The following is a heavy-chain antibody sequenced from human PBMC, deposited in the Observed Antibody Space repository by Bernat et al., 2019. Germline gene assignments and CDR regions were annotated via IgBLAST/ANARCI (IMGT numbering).Heavy chain of an antibody. D-gene: IGHD6-19*01. V-gene: IGHV3-53*05. J-gene: IGHJ4*02. CDR3: ARTPFRVAVVGTYHFDY. CDR1: GFSVSSNY. Sequence: EVQLVETGGGVIQPGGSLRLSCAASGFSVSSNYMSWVRQAPGKGLEWVSVIYSGGGTYYADSVKGRFTISRDNSKNTVSLPMNSLRAEDTAVYYCARTPFRVAVVGTYHFDYWGQGTLVTVSS. CDR2: IYSGGGT.